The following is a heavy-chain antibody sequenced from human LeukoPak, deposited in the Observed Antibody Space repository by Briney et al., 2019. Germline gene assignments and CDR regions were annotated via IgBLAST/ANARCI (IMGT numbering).Heavy chain of an antibody. D-gene: IGHD1-1*01. CDR2: ISSSGNTL. J-gene: IGHJ4*02. V-gene: IGHV3-11*01. Sequence: GGSLRLSCAASGFTFSDYYMSWIRQAPGKGLEWVSYISSSGNTLYYADSVKGRFTISRDNSKNTLYLQMNSLRAEDTAVYYCAKDPPQSNDGWGQGTLVTVSS. CDR3: AKDPPQSNDG. CDR1: GFTFSDYY.